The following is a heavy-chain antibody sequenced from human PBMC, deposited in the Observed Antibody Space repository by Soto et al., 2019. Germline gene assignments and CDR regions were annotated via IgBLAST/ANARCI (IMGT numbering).Heavy chain of an antibody. CDR3: AKGPYVSQDYYYYGMDV. CDR2: ISYDGSNK. Sequence: QVQLVESGGGVVQPGRSLRLSCAASGFTFSSYGMHWVRQAPGKGLEWVAVISYDGSNKYYADSVKGRFTISRDNSKNTLYLQMNSLRAEDTAVYYCAKGPYVSQDYYYYGMDVW. J-gene: IGHJ6*01. CDR1: GFTFSSYG. D-gene: IGHD3-16*01. V-gene: IGHV3-30*18.